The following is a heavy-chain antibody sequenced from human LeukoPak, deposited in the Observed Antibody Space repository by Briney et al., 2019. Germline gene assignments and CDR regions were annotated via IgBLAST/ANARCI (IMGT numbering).Heavy chain of an antibody. J-gene: IGHJ3*02. CDR1: GFTFGPYT. D-gene: IGHD1-26*01. V-gene: IGHV3-48*04. CDR3: ARSGSYYGDYLMNAFDI. CDR2: ISSSSDTI. Sequence: GGSLRLSCAASGFTFGPYTMNWVRQAPGKGLEWVSYISSSSDTIYYADSVKGRFTISRDNAKNSLYLQMNSLRAEDTAVYYCARSGSYYGDYLMNAFDIWGQGTMVTVSS.